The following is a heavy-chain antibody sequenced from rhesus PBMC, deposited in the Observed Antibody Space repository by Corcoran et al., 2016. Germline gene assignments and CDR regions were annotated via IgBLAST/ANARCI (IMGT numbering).Heavy chain of an antibody. CDR2: ISGSSGST. V-gene: IGHV4-65*02. J-gene: IGHJ4*01. CDR1: GGSISSSNW. D-gene: IGHD4-29*01. Sequence: QVQLQESGPGLVKPSETLSLTCAVSGGSISSSNWWSWIRQPPGKGLEWIGYISGSSGSTYSNPSLKSRVTISKDTSKNQFSLKLSSVTAADTAVYYCARPRGSSAYFDYWGQGVLVTVSS. CDR3: ARPRGSSAYFDY.